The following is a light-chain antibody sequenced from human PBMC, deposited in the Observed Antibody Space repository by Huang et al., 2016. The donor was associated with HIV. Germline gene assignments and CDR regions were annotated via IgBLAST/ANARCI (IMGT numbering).Light chain of an antibody. Sequence: EIVMTQSPATLSVSPGQRVTLSCRANRSVSTNLDWYQQRHGQAPRLLIYGSSTRAPGIPARFSGNGSGTDFSLTISSLQSEDFALYYCHQYNNWLLSFGGGTRV. V-gene: IGKV3-15*01. CDR1: RSVSTN. CDR3: HQYNNWLLS. J-gene: IGKJ4*01. CDR2: GSS.